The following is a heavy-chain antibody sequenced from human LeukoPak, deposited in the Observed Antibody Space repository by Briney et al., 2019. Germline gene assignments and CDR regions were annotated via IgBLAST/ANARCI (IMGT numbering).Heavy chain of an antibody. J-gene: IGHJ3*02. V-gene: IGHV3-43D*03. Sequence: GGSLRLSCATSGFTFDDYAMHWVRQAPGKGLEWVSLISWDGGSTYYADSVKDRFTISRDNSKNSLYLQMHSLRAEDTALYYCAKDADSSGSDAFDIWGQGTMVTVSS. CDR2: ISWDGGST. CDR3: AKDADSSGSDAFDI. D-gene: IGHD3-22*01. CDR1: GFTFDDYA.